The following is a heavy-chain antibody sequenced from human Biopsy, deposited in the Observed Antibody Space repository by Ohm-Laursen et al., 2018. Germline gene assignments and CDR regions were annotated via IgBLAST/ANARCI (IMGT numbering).Heavy chain of an antibody. CDR2: IYSGGDT. CDR3: ARESALKWYQSLSYFNGMDV. V-gene: IGHV3-66*01. Sequence: SLRLSCSASGFTVYNNYMTWVRQAPGKGLEWVSLIYSGGDTRYADSVKGRFTISRDNAKNSLFLHMNSLRAEDTAVYYCARESALKWYQSLSYFNGMDVWGQGTTVIVSS. CDR1: GFTVYNNY. J-gene: IGHJ6*02. D-gene: IGHD2-2*01.